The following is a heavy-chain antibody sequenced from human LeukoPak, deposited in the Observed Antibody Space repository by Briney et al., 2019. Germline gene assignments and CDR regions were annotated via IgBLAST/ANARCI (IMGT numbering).Heavy chain of an antibody. Sequence: PGGSLRLSCAASGFTFSSYEMNWVRQAPGKGLEWVSYISSSGGNIYYADSVKGRFTISRDNAKNSLYVQMNSLRAEDKSVYYCAGDFNSGWKFDYWGQGTLVTVSS. CDR1: GFTFSSYE. CDR3: AGDFNSGWKFDY. J-gene: IGHJ4*02. D-gene: IGHD6-19*01. CDR2: ISSSGGNI. V-gene: IGHV3-48*03.